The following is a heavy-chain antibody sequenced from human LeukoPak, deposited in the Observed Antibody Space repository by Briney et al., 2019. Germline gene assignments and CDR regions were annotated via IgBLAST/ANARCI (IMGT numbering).Heavy chain of an antibody. D-gene: IGHD3-3*01. CDR1: RFSFSTYA. J-gene: IGHJ6*02. CDR2: ISASGGST. V-gene: IGHV3-23*01. Sequence: GGSLRLSCAASRFSFSTYAMHWVRQAPGKGLEWVSSISASGGSTYSADSVKGRFTVSRDNSKNTVYLQMSSLRAEDTAVYYCAKGLQHPIFGVDVCGQGTSVIVSS. CDR3: AKGLQHPIFGVDV.